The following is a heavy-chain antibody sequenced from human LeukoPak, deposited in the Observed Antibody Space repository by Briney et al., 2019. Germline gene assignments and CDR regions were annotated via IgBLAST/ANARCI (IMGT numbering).Heavy chain of an antibody. D-gene: IGHD2-21*02. J-gene: IGHJ6*02. V-gene: IGHV4-61*01. CDR1: GGSVSSGSYY. CDR3: ASEPGGDDYYYYGMDV. CDR2: IYYSGST. Sequence: SETLSLTCTVSGGSVSSGSYYWSWIRQPPGKGLEWIGYIYYSGSTNYNPSLKSRVTISVDTSKNQFSLKLSSVTAADTAVYYCASEPGGDDYYYYGMDVWGQGTTVTVSS.